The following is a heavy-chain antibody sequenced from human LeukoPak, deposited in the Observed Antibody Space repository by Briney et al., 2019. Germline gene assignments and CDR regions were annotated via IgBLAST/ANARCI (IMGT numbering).Heavy chain of an antibody. CDR3: ARVDTAMVIPPDYYYYGMDV. D-gene: IGHD5-18*01. CDR1: GYTFTSYA. V-gene: IGHV1-3*01. Sequence: GASVKVSCKASGYTFTSYAMHWVRQAPGQRLEWMGWINAGNGNTKYSQKFQGRVTITRDTSASTAYMELSSLRSEDTAVYYCARVDTAMVIPPDYYYYGMDVWGQGTTVTVSS. J-gene: IGHJ6*02. CDR2: INAGNGNT.